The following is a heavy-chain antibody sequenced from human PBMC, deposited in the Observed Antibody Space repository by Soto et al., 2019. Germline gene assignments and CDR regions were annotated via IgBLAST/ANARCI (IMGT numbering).Heavy chain of an antibody. Sequence: PGGSLRLSCAASGFTFSSYAMSWVRQAPGKGLEWVSAISGSGGSTYYADSVKGRFTISRDNSKNTLYLQMNSLRAEDTAVYYCAKDRKWVGYYYGMDVWGQGTMVTVSS. J-gene: IGHJ6*02. CDR2: ISGSGGST. D-gene: IGHD1-26*01. CDR1: GFTFSSYA. CDR3: AKDRKWVGYYYGMDV. V-gene: IGHV3-23*01.